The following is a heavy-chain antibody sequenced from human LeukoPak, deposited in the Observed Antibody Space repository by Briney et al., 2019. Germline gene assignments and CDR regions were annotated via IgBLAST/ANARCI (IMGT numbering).Heavy chain of an antibody. CDR3: ARVNFDILSGYYIPRFFDI. J-gene: IGHJ3*02. CDR1: GYTFINYA. V-gene: IGHV1-18*01. Sequence: ASVKVSCKTSGYTFINYAITWVRQAPGQGLEWMGWITAYNGNTDYAQKLQDRVTMTTDTSTSTAYMNLRSLRSDDTAVYFCARVNFDILSGYYIPRFFDIWGQGTMVTVSS. CDR2: ITAYNGNT. D-gene: IGHD3-9*01.